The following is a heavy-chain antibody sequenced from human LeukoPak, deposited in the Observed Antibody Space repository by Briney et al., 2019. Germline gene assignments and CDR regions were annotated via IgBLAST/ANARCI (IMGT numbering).Heavy chain of an antibody. V-gene: IGHV4-59*10. D-gene: IGHD3-22*01. J-gene: IGHJ3*02. CDR1: GGSFSGYY. Sequence: SETLSLTCAVYGGSFSGYYWSWIRQPAGKGLEWIGRISSSGSTNYNPSLKSRVTISVDTSKNQFSLKLSSVTAADTAVYFCARGPYSYDSSGAFDIWGQGTLVTVSS. CDR3: ARGPYSYDSSGAFDI. CDR2: ISSSGST.